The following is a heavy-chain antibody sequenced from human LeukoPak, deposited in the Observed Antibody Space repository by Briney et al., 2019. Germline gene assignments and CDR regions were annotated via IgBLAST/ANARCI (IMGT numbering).Heavy chain of an antibody. CDR3: ARDPSNSGYDYLYYFDY. J-gene: IGHJ4*02. V-gene: IGHV1-46*01. CDR2: INPSGGST. CDR1: GYTFTSYY. Sequence: GASVKVSCKASGYTFTSYYMHWVRQAPGQGLEWMGIINPSGGSTSYAQKFQGRVTMTRDTSTSTVYMELSSLRSEDTAVYYCARDPSNSGYDYLYYFDYWGQGTLVTVSS. D-gene: IGHD5-12*01.